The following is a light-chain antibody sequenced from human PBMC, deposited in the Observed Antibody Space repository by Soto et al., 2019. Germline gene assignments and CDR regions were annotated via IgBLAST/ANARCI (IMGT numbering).Light chain of an antibody. Sequence: EIVLTQSPGTLSLSPGERATLSCRANESVNSNYLGWYQQRPGQAPRLLVYDASKRATGIPDRFSGSGSGTDFTLTSSRLEPEDFAVYYCQQYSNSRTFGQGKKVETK. CDR3: QQYSNSRT. J-gene: IGKJ1*01. CDR1: ESVNSNY. V-gene: IGKV3-20*01. CDR2: DAS.